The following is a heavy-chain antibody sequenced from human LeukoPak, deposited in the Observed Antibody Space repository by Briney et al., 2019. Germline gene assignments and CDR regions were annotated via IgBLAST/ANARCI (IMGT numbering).Heavy chain of an antibody. V-gene: IGHV1-69*13. CDR2: IIPIFGTA. Sequence: GASVKVSCKASGGTFSSYAISWVRQAPGQGLEWMGGIIPIFGTANYAQKFQGRVTITADESTSTAYMELSSLRSEDTAVYYCARAGEGRVIPYLDSYYYGMDVWGQGTTVTVSS. J-gene: IGHJ6*02. CDR3: ARAGEGRVIPYLDSYYYGMDV. D-gene: IGHD2-21*01. CDR1: GGTFSSYA.